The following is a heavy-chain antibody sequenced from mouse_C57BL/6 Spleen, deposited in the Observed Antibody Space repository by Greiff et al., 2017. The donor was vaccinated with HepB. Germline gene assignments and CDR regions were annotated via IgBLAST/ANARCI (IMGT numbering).Heavy chain of an antibody. CDR2: ISDGGSYT. J-gene: IGHJ3*01. D-gene: IGHD1-1*01. V-gene: IGHV5-4*01. Sequence: EVHLVESGGGLVKPGGSLKLSCAASGFTFSSYAMSWVRQTPEKRLEWVATISDGGSYTYYPDNVKGRFTISRDNAKNNLYLQMSHLKSEDTAMYYCARGETTVVQPSWFAYWGQGTLVTVSA. CDR1: GFTFSSYA. CDR3: ARGETTVVQPSWFAY.